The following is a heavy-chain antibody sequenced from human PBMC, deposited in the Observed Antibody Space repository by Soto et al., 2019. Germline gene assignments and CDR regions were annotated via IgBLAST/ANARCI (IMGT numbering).Heavy chain of an antibody. CDR1: GGSISSNSYY. Sequence: QLQLQESGPGLVKPSETLSLACTVSGGSISSNSYYWDWIRQPPGKGLEWIGSMYYSGATYHNPSLQSRVTISVDTSKTQFSLNLSSVTAADTAVYYCARHAAYDSVWGKADGSDYWGQGTLVTVS. J-gene: IGHJ4*02. D-gene: IGHD3-16*01. CDR3: ARHAAYDSVWGKADGSDY. CDR2: MYYSGAT. V-gene: IGHV4-39*01.